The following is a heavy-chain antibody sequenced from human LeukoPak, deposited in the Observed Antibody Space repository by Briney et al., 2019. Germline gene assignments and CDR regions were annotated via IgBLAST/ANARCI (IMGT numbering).Heavy chain of an antibody. V-gene: IGHV3-33*03. D-gene: IGHD4/OR15-4a*01. CDR3: AKSEGLTALDY. Sequence: GGSLRLSCAASGFTFSSYGMHWVRQAPGKGLEWVAVIWYGGSNKYYADSVKGRFTISRDNSKNTLYLQMNSLRAEDTAVYYCAKSEGLTALDYXXXGXLVTVSS. J-gene: IGHJ4*02. CDR2: IWYGGSNK. CDR1: GFTFSSYG.